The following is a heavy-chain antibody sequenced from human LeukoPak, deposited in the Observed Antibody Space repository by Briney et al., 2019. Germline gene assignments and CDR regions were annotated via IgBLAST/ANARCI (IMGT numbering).Heavy chain of an antibody. V-gene: IGHV1-2*02. CDR3: ARDGFYDSSAYYYADYYYNHMDV. CDR1: GYMFTGHY. D-gene: IGHD3-22*01. Sequence: ASVKVSCKASGYMFTGHYIHWVRQAPGQGLQWMGWINPNSGDTNYAQKFQGRVTMTRDTSITTAYMELSRLRSDDTALYYCARDGFYDSSAYYYADYYYNHMDVWGKGTTVTISS. CDR2: INPNSGDT. J-gene: IGHJ6*03.